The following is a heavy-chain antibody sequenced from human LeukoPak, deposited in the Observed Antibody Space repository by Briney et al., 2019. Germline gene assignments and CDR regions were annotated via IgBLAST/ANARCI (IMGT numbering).Heavy chain of an antibody. CDR1: GFTFSSYA. Sequence: PGGSLRLSCAASGFTFSSYAMHWVRQAPGKGLEYVSAMSSNGGTTDYANSVKGRFTISRDNSKNTLYLQMGSLRAEDMAVYYCARVGDVGPFDYWGQGILVTVSS. V-gene: IGHV3-64*01. D-gene: IGHD1-26*01. J-gene: IGHJ4*02. CDR3: ARVGDVGPFDY. CDR2: MSSNGGTT.